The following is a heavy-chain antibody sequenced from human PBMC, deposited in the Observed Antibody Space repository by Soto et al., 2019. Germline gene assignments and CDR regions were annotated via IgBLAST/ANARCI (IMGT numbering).Heavy chain of an antibody. CDR2: IKRKTDGGTT. CDR1: GLTFSTAW. J-gene: IGHJ3*02. Sequence: EVQLVESGGGLVKPGGSLRLSCAASGLTFSTAWMSWVRQAPGKGLEWVGRIKRKTDGGTTDYAAPVKGRFTISRDDSKNTLYLQMNSLKTEDTAVYYCTTDDPNLTYDYIWGSYPDDAFDIWGQGTMVTVSS. CDR3: TTDDPNLTYDYIWGSYPDDAFDI. D-gene: IGHD3-16*02. V-gene: IGHV3-15*01.